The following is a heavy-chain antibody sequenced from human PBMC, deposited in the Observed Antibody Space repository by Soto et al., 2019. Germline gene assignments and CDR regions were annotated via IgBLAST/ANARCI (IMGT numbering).Heavy chain of an antibody. CDR2: ISTDENKT. CDR1: GFTFRSYH. D-gene: IGHD3-22*01. Sequence: GSLRLSCAASGFTFRSYHLHWVRQAPGKGLEWVATISTDENKTYYTDSVKGRFTIPRDNSKKTLYLQMNSLRPEDTALYYCAKDEYYYSRSGYYIFDSWGQGTLVTVSS. V-gene: IGHV3-30-3*01. J-gene: IGHJ4*02. CDR3: AKDEYYYSRSGYYIFDS.